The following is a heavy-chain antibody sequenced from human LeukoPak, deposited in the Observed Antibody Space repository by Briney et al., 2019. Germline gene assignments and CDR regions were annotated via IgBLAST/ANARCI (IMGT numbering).Heavy chain of an antibody. CDR2: ITTSGDRT. V-gene: IGHV3-23*01. D-gene: IGHD1-20*01. CDR3: ARYNWIDLKGAFDI. Sequence: GGSLRLSCAASGFTFSNYAVMWVRQAPGKGLEWVSLITTSGDRTYYADSVKGRFTISRDNSKNTLYLQMNNLRVEDTAVYYCARYNWIDLKGAFDIWGQGTMVTVSS. CDR1: GFTFSNYA. J-gene: IGHJ3*02.